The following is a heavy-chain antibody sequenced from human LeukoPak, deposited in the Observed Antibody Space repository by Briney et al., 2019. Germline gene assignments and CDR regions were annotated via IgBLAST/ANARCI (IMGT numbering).Heavy chain of an antibody. D-gene: IGHD3-10*01. CDR1: GGSISSGGYY. CDR3: ARDSDYYGSGSYSNYYYYGMDV. V-gene: IGHV4-31*03. Sequence: SETLSLTCTVSGGSISSGGYYWSWIRQHPGKGLEWIGYIYYSGSTYYNPSLKSRVTISVDTSKNQSSLKLSSVTAADTAVYYCARDSDYYGSGSYSNYYYYGMDVWGKGTTVTVSS. CDR2: IYYSGST. J-gene: IGHJ6*04.